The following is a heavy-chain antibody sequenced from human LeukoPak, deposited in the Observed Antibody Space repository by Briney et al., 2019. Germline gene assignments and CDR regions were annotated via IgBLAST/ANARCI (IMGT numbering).Heavy chain of an antibody. Sequence: GGSLRLSCATSGFTFSSYATSWVRQSPGKGLEWVSAISASGGSTDYADSVKGRFTISRDISKNTLSLQMNSLRAEDTALYYCARAMPCTSTICYRFDYWGQGALVTVSS. J-gene: IGHJ4*02. CDR3: ARAMPCTSTICYRFDY. D-gene: IGHD2-2*01. V-gene: IGHV3-23*01. CDR1: GFTFSSYA. CDR2: ISASGGST.